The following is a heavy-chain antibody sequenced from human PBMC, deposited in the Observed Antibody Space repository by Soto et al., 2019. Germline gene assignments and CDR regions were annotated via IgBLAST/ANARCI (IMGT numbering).Heavy chain of an antibody. Sequence: EVQLVESGGGLVQPGGSLRLSCAASGFTFSSYNMNWVRQAPGKGLEWVSYISSSSSTIYYADSVKGRFTISRDNAKNSLYLQMNSLRDEDTAVYYCARAGRYNSNYSWFDPWGQGTLVTVSS. CDR2: ISSSSSTI. CDR1: GFTFSSYN. V-gene: IGHV3-48*02. D-gene: IGHD1-7*01. J-gene: IGHJ5*02. CDR3: ARAGRYNSNYSWFDP.